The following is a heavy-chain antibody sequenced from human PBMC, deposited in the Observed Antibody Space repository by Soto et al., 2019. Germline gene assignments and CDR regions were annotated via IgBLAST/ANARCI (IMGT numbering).Heavy chain of an antibody. CDR3: AREGYNYYYYGMDV. CDR1: GGTFSSYT. J-gene: IGHJ6*02. CDR2: IIPILGIA. V-gene: IGHV1-69*08. D-gene: IGHD6-13*01. Sequence: QVQLVQPGAEVKKPGVSVKVSCKASGGTFSSYTISWVRQAPGQGSEWMGRIIPILGIANYTQKFQVMFTITAEKSTITAYMELSSLRSDDTAVYYCAREGYNYYYYGMDVLGQGITVTV.